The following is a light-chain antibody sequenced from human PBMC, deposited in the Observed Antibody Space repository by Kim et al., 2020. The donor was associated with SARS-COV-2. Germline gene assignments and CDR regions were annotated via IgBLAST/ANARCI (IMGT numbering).Light chain of an antibody. Sequence: PGGTVTLTCGSSTGAVTSGHYPYWFQRKAGQAPRTLIFNTDKTYSWTPHRISGSLLGGKAALTLSGAQPDDEGDYYCLLTYGEAKVLGTGTKVTVL. V-gene: IGLV7-46*01. J-gene: IGLJ1*01. CDR2: NTD. CDR1: TGAVTSGHY. CDR3: LLTYGEAKV.